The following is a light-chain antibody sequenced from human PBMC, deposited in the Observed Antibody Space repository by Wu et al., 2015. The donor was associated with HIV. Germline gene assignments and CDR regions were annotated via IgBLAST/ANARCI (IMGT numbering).Light chain of an antibody. CDR1: QGIKNA. V-gene: IGKV1-13*02. CDR2: DAS. CDR3: QQRSNWPYT. J-gene: IGKJ2*01. Sequence: AIQLTQSPSSLSASVGDRVTITCRASQGIKNALGWYQQTPGKPPKLLIFDASTLESGVPSRFSGSGSGTDFTLTISSLEPEDFAVYYCQQRSNWPYTFGQGTKPGDQT.